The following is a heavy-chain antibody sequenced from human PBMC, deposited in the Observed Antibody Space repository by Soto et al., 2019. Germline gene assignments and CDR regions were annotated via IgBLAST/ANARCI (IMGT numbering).Heavy chain of an antibody. D-gene: IGHD3-10*01. Sequence: AAVKVSCKASGYTFTSYGSSWVRQAPGQGLEWMGLISAYNGNTNYAQKLQGRVTMTTDTSTSTAYMELRSLRSDDTAVYYCERDRQSYRAERFGDYWGQGTPVTVYS. J-gene: IGHJ4*02. CDR1: GYTFTSYG. CDR2: ISAYNGNT. V-gene: IGHV1-18*04. CDR3: ERDRQSYRAERFGDY.